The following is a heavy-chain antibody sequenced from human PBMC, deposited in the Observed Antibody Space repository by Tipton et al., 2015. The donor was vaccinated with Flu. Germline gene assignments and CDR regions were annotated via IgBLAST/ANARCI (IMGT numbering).Heavy chain of an antibody. Sequence: LRLSCAVYGGSFSGYYWSWVRQPPGKGLEWIGEMKDSGTANYNPSLKSRVTTSVDTSKNQFSLKLSSVTAADTAVYYCARRGLRDRAYEDWGQGTLVTVSS. CDR2: MKDSGTA. CDR1: GGSFSGYY. D-gene: IGHD3-10*01. CDR3: ARRGLRDRAYED. V-gene: IGHV4-34*01. J-gene: IGHJ4*02.